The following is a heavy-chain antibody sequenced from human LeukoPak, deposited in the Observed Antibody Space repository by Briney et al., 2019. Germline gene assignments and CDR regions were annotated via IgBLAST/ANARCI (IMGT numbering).Heavy chain of an antibody. CDR1: GYTFTSYG. D-gene: IGHD5-18*01. Sequence: ASVKVSCKASGYTFTSYGISWVRQAPGQGLEWMGWISAYNGNTNYAQKLQGRVTMTTDTSTSTAHMELRSLRSDDTAVYYCARDRYSYGYVVSGYYYGMDVWGQGTTVTVSS. CDR3: ARDRYSYGYVVSGYYYGMDV. CDR2: ISAYNGNT. J-gene: IGHJ6*02. V-gene: IGHV1-18*01.